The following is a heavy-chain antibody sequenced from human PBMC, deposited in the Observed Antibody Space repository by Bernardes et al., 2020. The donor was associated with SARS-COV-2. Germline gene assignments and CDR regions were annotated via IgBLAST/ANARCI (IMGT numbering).Heavy chain of an antibody. Sequence: GGSLRLSCAASGFTFSSYSMNWVRQAPGKGLEWVSSISSSSSYIYYADSVKGRFTISRDNAKNSLYLQMNSLRAEDTAVYYCARDVPQLAMDVWGQGTTVTVSS. CDR3: ARDVPQLAMDV. V-gene: IGHV3-21*01. D-gene: IGHD6-6*01. J-gene: IGHJ6*02. CDR1: GFTFSSYS. CDR2: ISSSSSYI.